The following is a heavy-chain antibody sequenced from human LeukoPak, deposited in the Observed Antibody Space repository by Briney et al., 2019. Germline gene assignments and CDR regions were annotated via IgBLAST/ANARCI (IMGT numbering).Heavy chain of an antibody. D-gene: IGHD3-3*01. J-gene: IGHJ4*02. V-gene: IGHV4-34*01. CDR1: GGSFIGYY. CDR3: ARVPLRFLEPFDY. Sequence: SETLSLTCAVYGGSFIGYYWSWIRQPPGKGLEWIGEINHSGGANYNPSLKSRVTISPDTSKSQFSLKLGSVTAADTAVYYCARVPLRFLEPFDYWGQGTLVTVSS. CDR2: INHSGGA.